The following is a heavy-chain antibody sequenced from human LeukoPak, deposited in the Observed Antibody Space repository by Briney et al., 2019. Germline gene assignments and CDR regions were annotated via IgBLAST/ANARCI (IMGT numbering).Heavy chain of an antibody. CDR1: GFTFSRYL. CDR3: ARGSLGDGSLLIDY. V-gene: IGHV3-74*01. D-gene: IGHD1-26*01. CDR2: INSDGSDI. Sequence: GGSLRLSCAASGFTFSRYLMHWVRQAPGKRLVWVSRINSDGSDISYADSVKGRFTISRDNAKNTVYLQMNSLRAEDTAVYYCARGSLGDGSLLIDYWGQGTLVTVSS. J-gene: IGHJ4*02.